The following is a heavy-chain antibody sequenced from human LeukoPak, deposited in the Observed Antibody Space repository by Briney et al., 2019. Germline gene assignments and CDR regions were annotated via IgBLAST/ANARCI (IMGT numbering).Heavy chain of an antibody. Sequence: PSETLSLTCTVPGGSISSSSYYWGWIRQPPGKGLEWIGSIYYSGSTYYNPSLKSRVTISVDTSKNQFSLKLSSVTAADTAVYYCARWYYDFWSGYSLYIDYWGQGTLVTVSS. D-gene: IGHD3-3*01. V-gene: IGHV4-39*01. CDR2: IYYSGST. CDR3: ARWYYDFWSGYSLYIDY. J-gene: IGHJ4*02. CDR1: GGSISSSSYY.